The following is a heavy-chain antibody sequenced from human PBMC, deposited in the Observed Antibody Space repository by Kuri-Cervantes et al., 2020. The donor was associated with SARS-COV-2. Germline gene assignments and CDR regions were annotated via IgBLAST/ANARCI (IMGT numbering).Heavy chain of an antibody. CDR1: GFIFSDYY. Sequence: GGSLRLSCTASGFIFSDYYMTWIRQAPGKGLEWVSNIGPSGTTKYYADSVKGRFIISRDNAKNSLYLQMNSLRVEDTALYYCARAYGDYVFREALDSWGQGTLVTVSS. V-gene: IGHV3-11*04. CDR2: IGPSGTTK. CDR3: ARAYGDYVFREALDS. J-gene: IGHJ4*02. D-gene: IGHD4-17*01.